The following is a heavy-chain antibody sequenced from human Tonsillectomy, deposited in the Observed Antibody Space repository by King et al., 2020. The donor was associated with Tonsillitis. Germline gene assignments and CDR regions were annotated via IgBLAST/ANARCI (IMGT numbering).Heavy chain of an antibody. V-gene: IGHV3-21*01. CDR1: GFTFTSYT. J-gene: IGHJ3*02. Sequence: VQLVESGGGLVKPGGSLRLSCAASGFTFTSYTMKWVRQAPGKGLEWVSSIGGHSSYIHPADSVQGRFTISRDDAKSALYLQMDSLRADDTAVYYCARGNGGEDIWGQGTVVTVSS. D-gene: IGHD3-10*01. CDR3: ARGNGGEDI. CDR2: IGGHSSYI.